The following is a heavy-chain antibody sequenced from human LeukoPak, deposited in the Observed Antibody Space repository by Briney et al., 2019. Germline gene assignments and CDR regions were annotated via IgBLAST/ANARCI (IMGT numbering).Heavy chain of an antibody. D-gene: IGHD2-2*02. J-gene: IGHJ6*03. Sequence: SQTLSLTCAISGDSVSNNNAAWNWIRQSPSRGLEWLGRTYYRSKWYNDYAASVKSRITINPDTSKNQFSLKLSSVTAADTAVYYCARWAVVVPAAIGYYYYYYKDVWGKGTTVTVSS. CDR2: TYYRSKWYN. V-gene: IGHV6-1*01. CDR3: ARWAVVVPAAIGYYYYYYKDV. CDR1: GDSVSNNNAA.